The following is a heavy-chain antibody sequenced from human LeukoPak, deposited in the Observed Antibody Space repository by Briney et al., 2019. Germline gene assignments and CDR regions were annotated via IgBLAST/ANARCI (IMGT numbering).Heavy chain of an antibody. CDR3: ATAGLRYFDWSQLRDYYYMDV. CDR2: INPTVNTT. CDR1: GYTFPTYY. Sequence: GASVKVSYKASGYTFPTYYIQWVRQAPGHGLEWMGIINPTVNTTSYAQKFQGRVTMTRNTSISTAYMELSSLRSEDTAVYYCATAGLRYFDWSQLRDYYYMDVWGKGTTVTISS. V-gene: IGHV1-46*01. J-gene: IGHJ6*03. D-gene: IGHD3-9*01.